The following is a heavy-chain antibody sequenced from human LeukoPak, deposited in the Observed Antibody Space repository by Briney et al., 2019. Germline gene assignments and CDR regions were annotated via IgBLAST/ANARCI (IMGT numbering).Heavy chain of an antibody. Sequence: SQTLSLTCTVSGGAISSGDYYWSWIRQPPGKGLEWIGEINHSGSTNYNPSLKSRVTISVDTSKNQFSLKLSSVTAADTAVYYCAATKGGYCSSTSCYRRRWFDPWGQGTLVTVSS. CDR1: GGAISSGDYY. CDR2: INHSGST. CDR3: AATKGGYCSSTSCYRRRWFDP. D-gene: IGHD2-2*02. V-gene: IGHV4-30-4*08. J-gene: IGHJ5*02.